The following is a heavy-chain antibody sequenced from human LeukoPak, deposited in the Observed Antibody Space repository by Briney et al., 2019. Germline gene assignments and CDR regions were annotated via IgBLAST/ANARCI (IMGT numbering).Heavy chain of an antibody. V-gene: IGHV3-48*01. CDR1: GFIFSSYS. D-gene: IGHD3-22*01. CDR2: ISSSSSTI. J-gene: IGHJ4*02. Sequence: GGSLRLSCAASGFIFSSYSMNWVRQAPGKGLEWVSYISSSSSTIYYADSVRGRFTISRDNAKNSLYLQMNSLRAEDTAVYYCARVLHKRNYDSSVYYGYWGQGTLVTVSS. CDR3: ARVLHKRNYDSSVYYGY.